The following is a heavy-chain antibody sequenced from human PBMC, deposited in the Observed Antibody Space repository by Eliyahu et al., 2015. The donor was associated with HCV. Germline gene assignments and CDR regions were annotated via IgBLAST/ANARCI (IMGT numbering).Heavy chain of an antibody. D-gene: IGHD1-26*01. CDR3: ARDYRGGLHGMDV. V-gene: IGHV3-69-1*01. J-gene: IGHJ6*02. CDR1: GFPFEPYN. CDR2: ISNSGIT. Sequence: VQLVESGGGVVERGGSLRLSCVASGFPFEPYNLXWVRQAXGKGLDWISYISNSGITAYADSVKGRFTISRDNAKNSVFLQMNSLRAEDTALYYCARDYRGGLHGMDVWGQGTTVTVSS.